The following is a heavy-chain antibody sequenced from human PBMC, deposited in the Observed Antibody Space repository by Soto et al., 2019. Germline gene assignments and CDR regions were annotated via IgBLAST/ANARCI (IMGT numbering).Heavy chain of an antibody. CDR1: GFTFSIYA. CDR3: ARAHEYSSSSPMGY. CDR2: ISYDGSNN. V-gene: IGHV3-30-3*01. J-gene: IGHJ4*02. Sequence: GGSLRLSCAASGFTFSIYAMHWVRQAPGKGLEWVAVISYDGSNNYYAHSVKGRFTISRDNSKNTLYLQMNSLRAEDTAVYYCARAHEYSSSSPMGYWGQGTLVTVSS. D-gene: IGHD6-6*01.